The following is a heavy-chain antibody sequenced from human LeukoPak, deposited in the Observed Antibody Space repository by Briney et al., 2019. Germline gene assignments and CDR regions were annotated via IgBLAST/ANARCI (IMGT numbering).Heavy chain of an antibody. CDR3: ARSEAIFGVVIMSFSGSFDY. D-gene: IGHD3-3*01. CDR2: IYYSGST. V-gene: IGHV4-59*01. J-gene: IGHJ4*02. Sequence: SETLSLTCSVSGGSISRYYWSWIRQPPGKGLEWIGYIYYSGSTNHNPSLKSRVTISVDTSKNQFSLKLSSVTAADTAVYYCARSEAIFGVVIMSFSGSFDYWGQGTLVTVSS. CDR1: GGSISRYY.